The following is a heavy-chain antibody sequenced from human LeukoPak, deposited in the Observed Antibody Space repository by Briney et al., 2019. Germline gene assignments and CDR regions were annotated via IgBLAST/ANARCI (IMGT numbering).Heavy chain of an antibody. J-gene: IGHJ5*02. CDR2: ISFDGSQK. V-gene: IGHV3-30*02. D-gene: IGHD2-15*01. CDR1: GFTFSNYG. CDR3: ARDRYCSGGSCARRGLNWFDP. Sequence: GGSLRLSCAASGFTFSNYGMHWVRQAPGKGLEWVALISFDGSQKYYADSVKGRFTISRDNSKSTVYLQMNSLRVEDAAVYYCARDRYCSGGSCARRGLNWFDPWGQGTLVTVSS.